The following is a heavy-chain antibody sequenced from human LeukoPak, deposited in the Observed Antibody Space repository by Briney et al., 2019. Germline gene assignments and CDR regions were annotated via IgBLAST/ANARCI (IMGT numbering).Heavy chain of an antibody. CDR2: IPYDGSNK. J-gene: IGHJ2*01. D-gene: IGHD6-19*01. CDR3: AKERYSSGRLHWYFDL. V-gene: IGHV3-30*02. CDR1: GFTFRSYG. Sequence: GGSLRLSCAASGFTFRSYGMHWVRQAPGKGLGWVAYIPYDGSNKYYADSVKGRFTISRDNSKNTLYLQMNSLRPEDTAIYYCAKERYSSGRLHWYFDLWGRGTLVTVSS.